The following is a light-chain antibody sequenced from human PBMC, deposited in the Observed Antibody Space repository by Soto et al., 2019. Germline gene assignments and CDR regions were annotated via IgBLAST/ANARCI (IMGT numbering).Light chain of an antibody. CDR1: QFVSSRS. CDR3: QQYGNSPIT. J-gene: IGKJ5*01. Sequence: EIPSTQSPGTLSLSPGESATLPCRASQFVSSRSLAWYQQKPGQAPRLLIYGASTRATGIPGRFSASGSGTDFTLTITPLEPEDSAVYFCQQYGNSPITFGQGTRLEIK. CDR2: GAS. V-gene: IGKV3-20*01.